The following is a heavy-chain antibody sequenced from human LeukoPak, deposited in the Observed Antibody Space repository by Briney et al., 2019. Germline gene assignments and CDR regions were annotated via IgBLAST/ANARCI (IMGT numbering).Heavy chain of an antibody. V-gene: IGHV3-30*02. J-gene: IGHJ3*02. Sequence: GGSLRLSCAASGFTFSSYGMHWVRQAPGKGLVWVAVIWYGGSNKYYADSVKGRFTNSRDNSRNTLYLQMNSLRAEDTAVYYCAKDGGRAPYAFDIWGQGTMVTGSS. CDR1: GFTFSSYG. D-gene: IGHD1-26*01. CDR2: IWYGGSNK. CDR3: AKDGGRAPYAFDI.